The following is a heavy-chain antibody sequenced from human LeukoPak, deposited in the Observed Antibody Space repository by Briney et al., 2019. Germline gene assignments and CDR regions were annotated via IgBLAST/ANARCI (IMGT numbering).Heavy chain of an antibody. CDR1: GFTFSSYR. CDR3: ARGGGFTMPIDY. D-gene: IGHD3-3*01. CDR2: INQDGSEK. V-gene: IGHV3-7*01. J-gene: IGHJ4*02. Sequence: GGSLRLSCAASGFTFSSYRMNWVRQAPGKGLEWVANINQDGSEKDYVDSVKGRFTISGDNAKNSLYLQMNSLRVEDTAVYYCARGGGFTMPIDYWGQGTLVTVSS.